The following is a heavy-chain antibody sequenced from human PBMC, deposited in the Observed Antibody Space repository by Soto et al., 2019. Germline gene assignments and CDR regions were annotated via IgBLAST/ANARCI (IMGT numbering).Heavy chain of an antibody. CDR1: GFSLTTRGVG. CDR2: IYWDDDK. Sequence: QITLKESGPTLVKPTQTLTLTCTFSGFSLTTRGVGVGWIRQPPGKALECLALIYWDDDKRYSPSLQSRLSITKETSKNQVVLTMTNVDPVDTATYYCAHIPNYYQYDWFDPWCQGTLVSVSS. J-gene: IGHJ5*02. CDR3: AHIPNYYQYDWFDP. V-gene: IGHV2-5*02. D-gene: IGHD3-16*01.